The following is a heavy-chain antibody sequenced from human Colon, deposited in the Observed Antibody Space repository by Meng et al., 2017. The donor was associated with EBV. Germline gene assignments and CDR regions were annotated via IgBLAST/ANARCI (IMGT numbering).Heavy chain of an antibody. CDR2: IHYSGGT. V-gene: IGHV4-59*08. CDR3: ARYKLFDPSGSQHWYFDL. CDR1: VPLLSSHY. D-gene: IGHD3-22*01. Sequence: PLEEPAPALVKPSAHLPPTCTFSVPLLSSHYWGWIRPSPAKGLEWIGYIHYSGGTANYNPSLKSRVTISVDTSTNQFSLTLSSVAAADTAVYYCARYKLFDPSGSQHWYFDLWGRGTLVTVSS. J-gene: IGHJ2*01.